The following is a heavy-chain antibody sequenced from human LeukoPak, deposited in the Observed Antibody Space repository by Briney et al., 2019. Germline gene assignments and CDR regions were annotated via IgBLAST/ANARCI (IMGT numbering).Heavy chain of an antibody. V-gene: IGHV3-21*01. CDR1: GFTFSSYS. Sequence: GGSLTLSCAASGFTFSSYSMNWVRQAPGKGLEWVSSISSSSSYIYYADSLKGRFTISRDNATNSLYLQMNSLRAEDTAVYYCARSLTPSFDYWGQGTLVTVSS. J-gene: IGHJ4*02. CDR2: ISSSSSYI. CDR3: ARSLTPSFDY.